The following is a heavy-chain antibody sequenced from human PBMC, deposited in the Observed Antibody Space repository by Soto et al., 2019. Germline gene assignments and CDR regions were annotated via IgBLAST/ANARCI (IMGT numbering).Heavy chain of an antibody. CDR3: ARGPLVVPAANGFDP. D-gene: IGHD2-2*01. CDR2: IIPIFGTA. CDR1: GGTFSSYA. J-gene: IGHJ5*02. V-gene: IGHV1-69*13. Sequence: SVKVSCKASGGTFSSYAISWVRQAPGQGLEWMGGIIPIFGTANYAQKFQGRVTITADESTSTAYMELSSLRSEDTAVYYCARGPLVVPAANGFDPWGQGTLVTVSS.